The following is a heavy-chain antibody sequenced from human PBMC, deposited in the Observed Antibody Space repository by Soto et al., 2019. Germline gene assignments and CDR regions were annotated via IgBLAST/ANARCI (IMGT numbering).Heavy chain of an antibody. J-gene: IGHJ4*02. CDR2: IYYSGTT. V-gene: IGHV4-31*03. Sequence: QVQLQESGPGLVKPSQTLSLTCSVSGASISSGDCYWSWIRQHPGKGLEWIGYIYYSGTTYYNPSLKRRVSISVDTAQNPVSLKLSSVTAADTAVYYCAREAGVHYFDYWGQGTLVTVSS. CDR1: GASISSGDCY. D-gene: IGHD6-19*01. CDR3: AREAGVHYFDY.